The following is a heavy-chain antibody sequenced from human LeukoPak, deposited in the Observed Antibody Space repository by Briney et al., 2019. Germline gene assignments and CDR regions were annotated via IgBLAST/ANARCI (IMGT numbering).Heavy chain of an antibody. CDR2: IYYSGST. D-gene: IGHD3-10*01. CDR3: ARASFRYYYGSDY. CDR1: GGSISSYY. Sequence: NPSETLSLTCTVSGGSISSYYWSWIRQPPGKGLEWIGYIYYSGSTNYNPSLKSRVTISVDTSKNQFSLKLSSVTAADTAVYYCARASFRYYYGSDYWGQGTPVTVSS. J-gene: IGHJ4*02. V-gene: IGHV4-59*08.